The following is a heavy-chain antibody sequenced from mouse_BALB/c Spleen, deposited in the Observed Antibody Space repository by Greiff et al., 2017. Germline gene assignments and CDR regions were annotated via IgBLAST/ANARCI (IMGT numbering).Heavy chain of an antibody. CDR3: ARYLYDYDSYYAMDY. D-gene: IGHD2-4*01. V-gene: IGHV3-8*02. Sequence: VQLKESGPSLVKPSQTLSLTCSVTGDSITSGYWNWIRKFPGNKLEYMGYISYSGSTYYNPSLKSRISITRDTSKNQYYLQLNSVTTEDTATYYCARYLYDYDSYYAMDYWGQGTSVTVSS. J-gene: IGHJ4*01. CDR2: ISYSGST. CDR1: GDSITSGY.